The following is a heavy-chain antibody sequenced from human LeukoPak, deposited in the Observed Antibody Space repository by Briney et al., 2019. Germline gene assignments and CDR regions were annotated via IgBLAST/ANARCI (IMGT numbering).Heavy chain of an antibody. CDR3: ARYVVYGSGKYYFDY. V-gene: IGHV4-39*01. CDR2: IYYSGST. CDR1: GGSIRSSSYY. D-gene: IGHD3-10*01. J-gene: IGHJ4*02. Sequence: SETLSLTCTVSGGSIRSSSYYWGWIRQPPGKGLEWIGSIYYSGSTYYNASLKSRGTISVDTSKNQFSLKLNSVTAADTAVYYCARYVVYGSGKYYFDYWGQGTLVTVSS.